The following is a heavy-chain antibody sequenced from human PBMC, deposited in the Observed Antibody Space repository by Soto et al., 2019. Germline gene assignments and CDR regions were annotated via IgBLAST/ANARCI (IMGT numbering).Heavy chain of an antibody. CDR3: GRGRSGELVVFY. D-gene: IGHD1-7*01. CDR2: ISPKSGGT. J-gene: IGHJ4*02. Sequence: QVQLVQSGAEVKESGASVKVSCKASGYTFTGYYIHWVRQAPGQGLEWVGEISPKSGGTRYAQKFQGRVTLTKNTSITTVYMELSNLSPDDTAVYYCGRGRSGELVVFYWGQGTLVTVHS. CDR1: GYTFTGYY. V-gene: IGHV1-2*02.